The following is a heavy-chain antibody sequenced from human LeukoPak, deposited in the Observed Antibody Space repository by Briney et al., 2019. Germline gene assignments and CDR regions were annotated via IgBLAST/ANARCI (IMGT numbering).Heavy chain of an antibody. V-gene: IGHV4-59*08. CDR2: IYYSGST. Sequence: PSETLSLTCTVSGGSISSYYWSWVRQPPGKGLEWIGYIYYSGSTNYNPSLKSRVTISVDTSKNQFSLKLSSVTAADTAVYYCARQDLWQHCDSWGQGALVTVSS. D-gene: IGHD2-21*01. CDR1: GGSISSYY. CDR3: ARQDLWQHCDS. J-gene: IGHJ4*02.